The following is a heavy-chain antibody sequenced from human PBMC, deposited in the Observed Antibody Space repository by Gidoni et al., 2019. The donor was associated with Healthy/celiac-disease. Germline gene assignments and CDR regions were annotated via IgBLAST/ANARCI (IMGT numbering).Heavy chain of an antibody. CDR1: GYTFTSYG. Sequence: QVQLVQSGAWVKKPGASAKVCCKASGYTFTSYGISWVRQAPGPGLEWMGGISAYPGHTNDAQKLQSRVTMPTATSTSTAYMERRRLSSDDTAVYYCARAVTYDSSGYYSRLFDYWCQGTLVTVSS. CDR2: ISAYPGHT. CDR3: ARAVTYDSSGYYSRLFDY. V-gene: IGHV1-18*01. D-gene: IGHD3-22*01. J-gene: IGHJ4*02.